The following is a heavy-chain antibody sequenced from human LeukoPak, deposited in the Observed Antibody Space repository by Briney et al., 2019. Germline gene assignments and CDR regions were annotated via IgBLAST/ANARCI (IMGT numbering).Heavy chain of an antibody. D-gene: IGHD6-19*01. CDR1: GATFNNYV. CDR2: IIPSLDIV. CDR3: ARGFGGSSGSSDYYGMDV. Sequence: ASVKVSCKASGATFNNYVITWVRQAPGQGLEWMAMIIPSLDIVNYAQTFQDRLTITADKSTSTAYMELRSLRSEGTAVYYCARGFGGSSGSSDYYGMDVWGQGTTVTVSS. J-gene: IGHJ6*02. V-gene: IGHV1-69*04.